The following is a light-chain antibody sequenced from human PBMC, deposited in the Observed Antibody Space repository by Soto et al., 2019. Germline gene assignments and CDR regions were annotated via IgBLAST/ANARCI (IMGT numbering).Light chain of an antibody. V-gene: IGKV3-20*01. CDR2: GAS. J-gene: IGKJ3*01. CDR3: QQYGRSPET. Sequence: IVLTQSPAILALSPGDRATLSCRASQSFISSYLAWYQHKPGQAPRLLIFGASSRATGIPDRFSGSGSGTDFTLTISRLEPEDFGVYYCQQYGRSPETFGPGTKVAIK. CDR1: QSFISSY.